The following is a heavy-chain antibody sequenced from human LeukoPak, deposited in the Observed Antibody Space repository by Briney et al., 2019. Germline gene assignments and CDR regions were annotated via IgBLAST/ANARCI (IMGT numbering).Heavy chain of an antibody. J-gene: IGHJ4*02. Sequence: GASVKVSCKASGYTFTSYHMHWVRQAPGQGLEWMGIINPSGGSTSYAQKFQGRVTMTRDMSTSTVYMELSSLRSEDTAVYYCARDFQGGWYSSGYGTGPKYYYFDYWGQGTLVTVSS. CDR1: GYTFTSYH. CDR2: INPSGGST. V-gene: IGHV1-46*01. CDR3: ARDFQGGWYSSGYGTGPKYYYFDY. D-gene: IGHD3-22*01.